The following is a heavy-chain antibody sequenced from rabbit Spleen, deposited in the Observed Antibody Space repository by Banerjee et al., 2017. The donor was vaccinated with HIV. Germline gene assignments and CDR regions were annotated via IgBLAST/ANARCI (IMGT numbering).Heavy chain of an antibody. CDR1: GFTLSSSYW. D-gene: IGHD4-2*01. CDR3: ARAGAAGVYIQYFNL. J-gene: IGHJ4*01. V-gene: IGHV1S43*01. Sequence: QQQLEESGGGLVKPEGSLTLTCTASGFTLSSSYWICWVRQAPGKGLEWIACIYAGSSGSTWYASWVNGRFTISRSTSLNTVDLKMTSLTAADTATYFCARAGAAGVYIQYFNLWGPGTLVTVS. CDR2: IYAGSSGST.